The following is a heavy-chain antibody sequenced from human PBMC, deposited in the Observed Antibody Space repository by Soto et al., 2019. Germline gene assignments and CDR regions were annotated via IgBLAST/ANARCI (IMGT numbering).Heavy chain of an antibody. Sequence: GGSLRLSCAASGFTFSSYGMHWVRQAPGKGLEWVAVIWYDGSNKYYADSVKGRFAISRDNSKNTLYLQMNSLRAEDTAVYYCARDYRTPSGGMDVWGQGTTVTVSS. D-gene: IGHD3-16*02. CDR3: ARDYRTPSGGMDV. J-gene: IGHJ6*02. CDR2: IWYDGSNK. V-gene: IGHV3-33*01. CDR1: GFTFSSYG.